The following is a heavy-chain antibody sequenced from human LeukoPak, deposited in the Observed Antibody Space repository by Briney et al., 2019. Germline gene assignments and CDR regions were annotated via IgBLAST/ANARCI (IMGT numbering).Heavy chain of an antibody. CDR1: GYTFTGYY. CDR3: ARAHYGSGSYYNAPHY. D-gene: IGHD3-10*01. Sequence: ASVKVSCKASGYTFTGYYMHWGRQAPGQGLEWMGIINPSGGSTSYAQKFQGRVTMTRDTSTSTVYMELSSLRSEDTAVYYCARAHYGSGSYYNAPHYWGQGTLVTVSS. CDR2: INPSGGST. J-gene: IGHJ4*02. V-gene: IGHV1-46*01.